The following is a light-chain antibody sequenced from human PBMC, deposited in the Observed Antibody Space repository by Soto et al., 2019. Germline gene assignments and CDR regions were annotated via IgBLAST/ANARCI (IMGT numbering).Light chain of an antibody. J-gene: IGLJ3*02. CDR1: SSDIV. V-gene: IGLV2-23*01. CDR2: EGT. CDR3: SSFAGSSTSWV. Sequence: QSVLTQPASVSASPGQSITISCTGTSSDIVSWYQQHPGKAPKLMIYEGTKRPSGVSNRFSGSKSGNTASLTISGLQAEDEADYYCSSFAGSSTSWVFGGGTKLTVL.